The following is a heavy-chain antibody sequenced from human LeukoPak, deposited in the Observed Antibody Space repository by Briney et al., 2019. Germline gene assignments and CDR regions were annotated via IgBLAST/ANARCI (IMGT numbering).Heavy chain of an antibody. D-gene: IGHD2-2*01. CDR1: GGSISSGGYY. CDR2: IYHSGST. V-gene: IGHV4-30-2*01. CDR3: ARAYCSSTSCLYQDY. J-gene: IGHJ4*02. Sequence: PSETLSLTCTVSGGSISSGGYYWSWIRQPPGKGLEWIGYIYHSGSTYYNPSLKSRVTISVDRSKNQFSLKLSSVTAADTAVYYCARAYCSSTSCLYQDYWGQGTLVTVSS.